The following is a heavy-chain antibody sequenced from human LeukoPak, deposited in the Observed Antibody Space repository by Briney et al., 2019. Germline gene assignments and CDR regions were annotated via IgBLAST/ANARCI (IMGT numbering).Heavy chain of an antibody. CDR2: IYPGDSDT. CDR1: GYRFTSYW. CDR3: AGSGGNYYSI. Sequence: AGESLKISCKGSGYRFTSYWIGWVRQMPGKGLEWMGIIYPGDSDTIYIPSFQGQVTNSADKSTSTANLQWSSLKAADTAMYYCAGSGGNYYSIWGQGTMVTVSS. V-gene: IGHV5-51*01. D-gene: IGHD1-26*01. J-gene: IGHJ3*02.